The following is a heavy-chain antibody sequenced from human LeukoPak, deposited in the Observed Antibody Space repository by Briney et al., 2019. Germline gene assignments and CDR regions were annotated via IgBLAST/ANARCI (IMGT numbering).Heavy chain of an antibody. Sequence: GGSLRLSCAASGFTFSSYSMNWVRQAPGKGLEWVSSISSSSSYIYYADSVKGRFTISRDNAKNSLYLQMTSLRAEDTAVYYCVRGNSGSRTTPFDYWGQGTLVTVSS. CDR1: GFTFSSYS. D-gene: IGHD6-19*01. V-gene: IGHV3-21*01. J-gene: IGHJ4*02. CDR3: VRGNSGSRTTPFDY. CDR2: ISSSSSYI.